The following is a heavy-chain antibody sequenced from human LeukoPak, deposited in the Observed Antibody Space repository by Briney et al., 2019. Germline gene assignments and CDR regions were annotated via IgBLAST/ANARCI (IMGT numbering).Heavy chain of an antibody. D-gene: IGHD3-10*01. Sequence: GGSLRLSCAASGFTFSSYWMSWVRQAPGKGLEWVANIKQDGSEKYYVDSVKGRFTISRDNAKNSLYLQMNSLRAEDTAVYYCARDLSGTHVRGYFDYWGQGTLVTVSS. J-gene: IGHJ4*02. V-gene: IGHV3-7*01. CDR2: IKQDGSEK. CDR1: GFTFSSYW. CDR3: ARDLSGTHVRGYFDY.